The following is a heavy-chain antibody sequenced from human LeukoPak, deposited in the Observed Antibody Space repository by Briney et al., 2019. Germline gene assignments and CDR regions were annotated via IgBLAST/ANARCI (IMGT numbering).Heavy chain of an antibody. Sequence: GGSLRLSCAASGFIFSNYGMHWVRQAPGKGLDWVAGICYDGSYKYYADSVKGRFTISRDNSKNTLYLQMNSLRAEDTAIYYCAKVVQYTASTGTGLDYWGQETVVSVSS. J-gene: IGHJ4*02. D-gene: IGHD6-13*01. V-gene: IGHV3-33*06. CDR1: GFIFSNYG. CDR3: AKVVQYTASTGTGLDY. CDR2: ICYDGSYK.